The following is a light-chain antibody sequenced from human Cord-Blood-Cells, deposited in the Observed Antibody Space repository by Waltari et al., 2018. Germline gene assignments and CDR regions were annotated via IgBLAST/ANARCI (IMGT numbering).Light chain of an antibody. Sequence: QSALTQPASVSGSPGQSITISCTGTSSDVGSYNLVSWYQQHPGKAPKCMVYEGSKRPRGVSNRFSGSKSGNTASLTICGHQAEDEADYYCCSYAGSSTYWVFGGGTKLTVL. CDR2: EGS. J-gene: IGLJ3*02. CDR3: CSYAGSSTYWV. V-gene: IGLV2-23*01. CDR1: SSDVGSYNL.